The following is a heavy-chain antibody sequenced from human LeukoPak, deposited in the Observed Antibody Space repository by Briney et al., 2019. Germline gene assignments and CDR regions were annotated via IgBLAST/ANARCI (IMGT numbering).Heavy chain of an antibody. D-gene: IGHD2-8*01. V-gene: IGHV1-2*02. Sequence: ASVKVSCKPSGYTFTSYYMYWLRQAPGQGLECMGWIYPNSGATGYAQNFQGRVTMTRDTSVSTIYMELSRLRSDDTAVYYCARDGVSTTPDFDHWGQGTLVTVSS. CDR3: ARDGVSTTPDFDH. CDR1: GYTFTSYY. CDR2: IYPNSGAT. J-gene: IGHJ4*02.